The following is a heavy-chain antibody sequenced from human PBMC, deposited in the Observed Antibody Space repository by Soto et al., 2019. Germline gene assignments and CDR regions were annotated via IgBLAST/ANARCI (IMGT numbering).Heavy chain of an antibody. D-gene: IGHD6-19*01. CDR2: INHSGST. V-gene: IGHV4-34*01. J-gene: IGHJ4*02. CDR1: GGSFSGYY. Sequence: WETLSLTCAVYGGSFSGYYWSWIRQPPGKGLEWIGEINHSGSTNYNPSLKSRVTISVDTSKNQFSLKLSSVTAADTAVYYCARGNKWLASDYWGQGTLVTVSS. CDR3: ARGNKWLASDY.